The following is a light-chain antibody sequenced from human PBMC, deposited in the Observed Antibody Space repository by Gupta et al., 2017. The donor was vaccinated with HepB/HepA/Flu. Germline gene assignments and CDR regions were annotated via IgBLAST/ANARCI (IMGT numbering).Light chain of an antibody. CDR2: EHS. CDR1: KLGDKY. Sequence: SYELTQPPSVSVSPGQTASITCSGDKLGDKYACWYQQKPGQSPVLVIYEHSKRPSGIPERFSGSKSGNTATLTISGTQALDEADDYCQAWDSSIGVFGGGTKVTVL. CDR3: QAWDSSIGV. V-gene: IGLV3-1*01. J-gene: IGLJ3*02.